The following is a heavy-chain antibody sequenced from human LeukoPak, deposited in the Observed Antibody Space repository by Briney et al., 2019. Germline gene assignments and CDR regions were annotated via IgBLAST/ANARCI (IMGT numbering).Heavy chain of an antibody. CDR1: GGSISSSTYY. J-gene: IGHJ6*03. CDR2: VYKSGST. CDR3: ARGGPNPIYDHYLDV. V-gene: IGHV4-39*07. Sequence: PSETLSLTCTVSGGSISSSTYYWGWIRQPPGEEMEWIGNVYKSGSTYYKTYLKSRVTISVDTSKNQFSLKLRSVTAADTAVYYCARGGPNPIYDHYLDVWGKGTTVIVSS.